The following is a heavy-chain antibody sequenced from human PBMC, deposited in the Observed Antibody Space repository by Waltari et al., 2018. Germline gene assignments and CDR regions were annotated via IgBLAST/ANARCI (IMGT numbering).Heavy chain of an antibody. D-gene: IGHD1-26*01. CDR3: ARDGSYPTGY. V-gene: IGHV4-4*02. Sequence: QVQLQESGPGLVKPWGTLSLTCAISGDSLSRYNWWGWVRQPPGKGLEWIAEIFHTEATDYNPSLKSRVTISLDKSKNHFSLNLTSVTAADTAVYYCARDGSYPTGYWGQGTLVTVSS. CDR2: IFHTEAT. CDR1: GDSLSRYNW. J-gene: IGHJ4*02.